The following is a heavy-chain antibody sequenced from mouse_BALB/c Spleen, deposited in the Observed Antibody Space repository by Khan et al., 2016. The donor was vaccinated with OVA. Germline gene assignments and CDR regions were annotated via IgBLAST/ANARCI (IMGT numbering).Heavy chain of an antibody. V-gene: IGHV2-9*02. CDR1: GFSLTSYG. Sequence: VQLQESGPGLVAPSQSLSITCTVSGFSLTSYGVNWVRQPPGKGLEWLGVIWAGGSTNYNSALMSSLSTSKDNSTSKVFLKMNSLQTDDTAMYYCARFYDPDYAMDYWGRGTSVTVAA. CDR3: ARFYDPDYAMDY. J-gene: IGHJ4*01. D-gene: IGHD2-3*01. CDR2: IWAGGST.